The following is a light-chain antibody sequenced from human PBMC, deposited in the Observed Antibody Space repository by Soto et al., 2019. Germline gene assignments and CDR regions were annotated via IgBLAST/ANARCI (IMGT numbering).Light chain of an antibody. CDR2: WAS. V-gene: IGKV4-1*01. CDR1: QSVLYSSNNKNY. Sequence: DIVMTQSPDSLAVSLGERATIYCKSSQSVLYSSNNKNYLAWYQQKPGQSPKLLIYWASTRESGVPDRFSGSGSGTDFPLTISSLQAEDVAVYYCQQYCTTPWTFGQGTKVEIK. J-gene: IGKJ1*01. CDR3: QQYCTTPWT.